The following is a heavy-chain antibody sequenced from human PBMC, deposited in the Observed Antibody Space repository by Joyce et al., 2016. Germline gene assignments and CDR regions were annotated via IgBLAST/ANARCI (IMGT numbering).Heavy chain of an antibody. J-gene: IGHJ4*02. CDR3: ATGDYYDGGDYHPPLEY. CDR2: FDPEDGET. D-gene: IGHD3-22*01. Sequence: RQAPGKGLEWMGDFDPEDGETMYSQRFQGRVTMTEDTSTDTACMELISLRSEDTAVYYYATGDYYDGGDYHPPLEYWGQGTLVTVSS. V-gene: IGHV1-24*01.